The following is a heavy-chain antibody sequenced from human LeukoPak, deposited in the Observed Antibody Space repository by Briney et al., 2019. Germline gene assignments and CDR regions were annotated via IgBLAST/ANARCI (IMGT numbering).Heavy chain of an antibody. CDR1: GGSISSYY. J-gene: IGHJ4*02. CDR3: AREYGDYVDY. V-gene: IGHV4-59*08. D-gene: IGHD4-17*01. Sequence: SETLSLTCTVSGGSISSYYWSWIRQPPGKGREWIGYIYYSGSTNYNPSLKSRVTISVDPSKNQFSLKLSSVTAADTAVYYCAREYGDYVDYWGQGTLVTVSS. CDR2: IYYSGST.